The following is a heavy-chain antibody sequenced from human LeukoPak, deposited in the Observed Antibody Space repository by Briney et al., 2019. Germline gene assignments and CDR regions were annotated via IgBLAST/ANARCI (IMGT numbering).Heavy chain of an antibody. CDR3: ATASNWDYEY. V-gene: IGHV3-7*01. CDR1: TFTFSNYW. D-gene: IGHD1-7*01. J-gene: IGHJ4*02. CDR2: IKGDGSET. Sequence: GGSLRLSCAASTFTFSNYWMNWFRQAPGKGLEWVANIKGDGSETYYVDSVKGRFTISRDNAKNSLYLQMNSLRAEDTAIYYCATASNWDYEYWGQGTLATVSS.